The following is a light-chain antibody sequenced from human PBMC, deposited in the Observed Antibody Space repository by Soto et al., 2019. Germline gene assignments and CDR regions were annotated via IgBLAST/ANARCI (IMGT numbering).Light chain of an antibody. CDR1: SSDVGGYKY. CDR2: EVS. CDR3: SSYTSSATLI. Sequence: QSVLTQPASVSGSPGQTITISCTGTSSDVGGYKYVSWYQLHPGKAPKLIIHEVSSRPSGVSSRFSGSKSGNTASLTISGLQAEDEADYYCSSYTSSATLIFGVGTKLTVL. V-gene: IGLV2-14*01. J-gene: IGLJ2*01.